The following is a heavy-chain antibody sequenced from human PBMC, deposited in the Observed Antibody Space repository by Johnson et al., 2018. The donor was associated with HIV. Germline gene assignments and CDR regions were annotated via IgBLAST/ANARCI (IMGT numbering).Heavy chain of an antibody. CDR2: ISGSGGST. CDR3: AREGRLGSYLGGVAFDI. Sequence: VQLVESGGGLEQPGGSLRLSCAASGITFSSYGLSWVRQAPGKGLEWVSAISGSGGSTFYADTMKGRFTISRDNSKNTLYLQMNSLRAEDTAVYYCAREGRLGSYLGGVAFDIWGQGTMVTVSS. D-gene: IGHD1-26*01. V-gene: IGHV3-23*04. J-gene: IGHJ3*02. CDR1: GITFSSYG.